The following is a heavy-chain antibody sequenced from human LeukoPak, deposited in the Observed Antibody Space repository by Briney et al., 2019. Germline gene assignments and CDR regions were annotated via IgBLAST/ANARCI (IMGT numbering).Heavy chain of an antibody. J-gene: IGHJ4*02. D-gene: IGHD3-10*01. Sequence: GGSLRLSCAGSGFTFSSYGMHWVRQAPGKGLEWVAFIRYDGSNKYYADSVKGRFTISRDNSKNTLYLQMNSLRAEDTAVYYCAKDAPNYYGSGSYPDYWGQGTLVTVSS. V-gene: IGHV3-30*02. CDR2: IRYDGSNK. CDR3: AKDAPNYYGSGSYPDY. CDR1: GFTFSSYG.